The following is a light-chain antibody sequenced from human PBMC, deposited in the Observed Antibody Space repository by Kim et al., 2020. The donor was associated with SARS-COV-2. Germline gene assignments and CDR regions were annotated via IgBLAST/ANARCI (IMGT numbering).Light chain of an antibody. CDR1: TSNIGAGYG. V-gene: IGLV1-40*01. CDR2: GNS. J-gene: IGLJ2*01. Sequence: GVTISCTGSTSNIGAGYGVHWYQPLPGTAPKLLIYGNSNRPSGVPDRFSGSKSGTSASLAITGLQAEDEADYYCQSYDSSLSGSVFGGGTQLTVL. CDR3: QSYDSSLSGSV.